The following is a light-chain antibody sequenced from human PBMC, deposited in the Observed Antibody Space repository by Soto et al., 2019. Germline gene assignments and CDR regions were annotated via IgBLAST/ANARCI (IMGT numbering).Light chain of an antibody. Sequence: QSALTQPRSVSGSPGQSVTISCTGSSSDVSAYQFVSWYQQHPGKAPKLILYDVNQRPSGVPDRFSGSKSGDTASLTISGLQAEDEADYYCCSYAGRYTRIFXGGTKLTVL. CDR3: CSYAGRYTRI. V-gene: IGLV2-11*01. CDR1: SSDVSAYQF. CDR2: DVN. J-gene: IGLJ2*01.